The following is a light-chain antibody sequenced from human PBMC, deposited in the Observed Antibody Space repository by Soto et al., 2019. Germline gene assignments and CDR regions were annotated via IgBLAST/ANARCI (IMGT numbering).Light chain of an antibody. J-gene: IGKJ1*01. CDR1: QSVSSSY. CDR3: QQYVSSPWT. CDR2: GAS. Sequence: EIVLTQSPGTLSLSPGERATLSCRASQSVSSSYLAWYQQKPGQAPRLLIYGASSRATGIPDRFSGSGSATDFTLTISRLEPDDFAVYYCQQYVSSPWTFGQGTKVEIE. V-gene: IGKV3-20*01.